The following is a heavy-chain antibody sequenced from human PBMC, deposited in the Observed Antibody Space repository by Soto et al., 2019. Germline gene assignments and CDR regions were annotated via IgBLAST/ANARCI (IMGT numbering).Heavy chain of an antibody. CDR3: VRGLGNSDR. CDR2: IDSYGSST. J-gene: IGHJ5*02. Sequence: EVQLVESGGGLVQPGGSLRLSCVASGFTFSSYWMHWVRQVPGKEPVWVSFIDSYGSSTKYADSVRGRFTISRDDAKNTLYLLMNSLRVEDTAVYYCVRGLGNSDRWGQGTLVTVSS. CDR1: GFTFSSYW. V-gene: IGHV3-74*03.